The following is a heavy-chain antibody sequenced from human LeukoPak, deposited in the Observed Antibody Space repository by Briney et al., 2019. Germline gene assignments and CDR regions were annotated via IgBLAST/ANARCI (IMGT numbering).Heavy chain of an antibody. CDR1: GGSISSGSYC. Sequence: SETLSLTCTVSGGSISSGSYCWSWIRQPPGRGLAWIGYIYYSGYTNYNPSLKSRVTISGDTSKNQFSLNLTSVTAADTAVYYCARAMSIAARLQTIFDYWGQGTLVTVSS. CDR2: IYYSGYT. V-gene: IGHV4-61*01. D-gene: IGHD6-6*01. J-gene: IGHJ4*02. CDR3: ARAMSIAARLQTIFDY.